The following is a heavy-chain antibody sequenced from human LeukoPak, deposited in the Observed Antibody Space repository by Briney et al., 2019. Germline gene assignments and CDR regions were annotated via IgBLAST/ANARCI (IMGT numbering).Heavy chain of an antibody. Sequence: GGSLRLSCAASGFTFSSYWMHWVRQPLGKGLVWVSRINPDGTTTNYADSVKGRFTISRDNAKNTLYLQMYSRTVEDTALYYSVRIATVTTPDYWGQGTLVTVSS. CDR1: GFTFSSYW. CDR3: VRIATVTTPDY. J-gene: IGHJ4*02. V-gene: IGHV3-74*01. D-gene: IGHD4-17*01. CDR2: INPDGTTT.